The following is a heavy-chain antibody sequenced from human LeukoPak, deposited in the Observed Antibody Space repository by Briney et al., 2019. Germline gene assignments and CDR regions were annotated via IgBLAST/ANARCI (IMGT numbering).Heavy chain of an antibody. CDR2: ISTSSSHT. J-gene: IGHJ6*02. Sequence: GGSLRLSCAASGFTFSDHYMSWIRQAPGTGLEWVSYISTSSSHTDYADSVKGRFTISRDDAKDSLFLQMNSLRAEDTAVYYCARGHYGLDVWGQGTTVTVSS. CDR1: GFTFSDHY. V-gene: IGHV3-11*05. CDR3: ARGHYGLDV.